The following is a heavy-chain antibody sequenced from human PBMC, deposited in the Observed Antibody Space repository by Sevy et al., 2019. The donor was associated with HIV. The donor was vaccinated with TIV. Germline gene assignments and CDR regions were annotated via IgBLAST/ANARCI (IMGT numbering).Heavy chain of an antibody. J-gene: IGHJ3*02. CDR3: ASGIVGAFDAFDI. CDR1: GYSISSGYY. Sequence: ETLSLTCAVSGYSISSGYYWGWIRQPPGKGLEWIGSFYHIGSTYYNPSLKSRVTISVDTSKNQFSLKLSSVTAADTAVYYCASGIVGAFDAFDIWGQGTMVTVSS. D-gene: IGHD1-26*01. CDR2: FYHIGST. V-gene: IGHV4-38-2*01.